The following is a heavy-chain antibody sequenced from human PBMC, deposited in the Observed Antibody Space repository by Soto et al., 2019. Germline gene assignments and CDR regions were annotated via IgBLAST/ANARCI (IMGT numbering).Heavy chain of an antibody. V-gene: IGHV4-31*03. CDR2: IYYSGST. D-gene: IGHD3-16*01. CDR1: GGSISSGGYY. Sequence: SETLSLTCTVSGGSISSGGYYWSWIRQHPGKGLEWIGYIYYSGSTYYNPSLKSRVTISVDTSKNQFSLKLSSVTAADTSVYYCARGLGVDYDYYYGMDVWGQGTTVTVSS. J-gene: IGHJ6*02. CDR3: ARGLGVDYDYYYGMDV.